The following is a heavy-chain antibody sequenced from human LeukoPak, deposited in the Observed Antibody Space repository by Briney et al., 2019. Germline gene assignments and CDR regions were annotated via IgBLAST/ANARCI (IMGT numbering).Heavy chain of an antibody. D-gene: IGHD3-3*01. J-gene: IGHJ5*02. Sequence: GESLKISCQGSGYSFATYWIGWVRQMPGKGLEWMGIIYPPDSDAKYRSSFQGLVTISADKSINTAYLRWKSLKASDTAMYYCARLSDYGFNWFDPWGQGTLVTVSS. CDR2: IYPPDSDA. V-gene: IGHV5-51*01. CDR1: GYSFATYW. CDR3: ARLSDYGFNWFDP.